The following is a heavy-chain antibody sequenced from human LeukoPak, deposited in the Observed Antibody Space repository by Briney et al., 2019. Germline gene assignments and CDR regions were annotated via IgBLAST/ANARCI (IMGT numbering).Heavy chain of an antibody. Sequence: GGSLRLSCAASGFTFSSYGMSWVRQAPGKGLEWVSAISDSGGSTYYADSVKGRFTISRDNSKNTLYLQMNSLRAEDTAVYYCAKGLFPVDTPMVRNYYYYYMDLWGKGTTVTISS. CDR1: GFTFSSYG. D-gene: IGHD5-18*01. V-gene: IGHV3-23*01. J-gene: IGHJ6*03. CDR3: AKGLFPVDTPMVRNYYYYYMDL. CDR2: ISDSGGST.